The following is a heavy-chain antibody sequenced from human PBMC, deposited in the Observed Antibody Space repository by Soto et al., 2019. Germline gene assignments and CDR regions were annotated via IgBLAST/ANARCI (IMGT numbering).Heavy chain of an antibody. Sequence: LRLSCAASGFTFRTYAMHWVRQAPGKGLEWVSGVSNSGGTTDNADFVKGRFTISRDNSKNMLFLQMNSLRVEDTAIYYCANSRRGLEVDYWGQGTLVTVSS. J-gene: IGHJ4*02. CDR2: VSNSGGTT. V-gene: IGHV3-23*01. CDR3: ANSRRGLEVDY. CDR1: GFTFRTYA. D-gene: IGHD1-1*01.